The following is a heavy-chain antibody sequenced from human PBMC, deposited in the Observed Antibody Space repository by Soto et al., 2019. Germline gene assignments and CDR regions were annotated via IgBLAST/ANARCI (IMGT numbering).Heavy chain of an antibody. V-gene: IGHV3-15*01. CDR2: IRSKTSGGAA. J-gene: IGHJ4*02. CDR1: GFTFSNAW. Sequence: GGSLRLSCAASGFTFSNAWMIWVRQAPGKGLEWLGRIRSKTSGGAADYSAPVEGRFTISRDDSKNTLYLQMNSLKTEETAIYYCATASCASPVDSWGQGTLVTVSS. CDR3: ATASCASPVDS.